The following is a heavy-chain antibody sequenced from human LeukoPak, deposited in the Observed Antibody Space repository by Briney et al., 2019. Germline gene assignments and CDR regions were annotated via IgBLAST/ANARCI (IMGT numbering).Heavy chain of an antibody. CDR1: GGSISSGDYY. D-gene: IGHD1-26*01. V-gene: IGHV4-30-4*08. Sequence: SETLSLTCTVSGGSISSGDYYWSWIRQPPGKGLEWIGYIYCSGSTYYNPSLKSRVTISVDTSKNQFSLKLSSVTAADTAVYYCARVSGSYSIDYWGQGTLVTVSS. CDR2: IYCSGST. J-gene: IGHJ4*02. CDR3: ARVSGSYSIDY.